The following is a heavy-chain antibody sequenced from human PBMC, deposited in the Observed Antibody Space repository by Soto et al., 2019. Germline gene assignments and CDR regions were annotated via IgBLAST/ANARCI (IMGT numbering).Heavy chain of an antibody. CDR1: GGTFSSYA. CDR2: IIPIFGTA. D-gene: IGHD3-22*01. CDR3: AITPYYYDSSGYYYLEYFDY. V-gene: IGHV1-69*13. Sequence: SVKVSCKASGGTFSSYAISWVRQAPGQGLEWMGGIIPIFGTANYAQKFQGRVTITADESTSTAYMELSSLRSEDTAVYYCAITPYYYDSSGYYYLEYFDYWGQGTLVTVSS. J-gene: IGHJ4*02.